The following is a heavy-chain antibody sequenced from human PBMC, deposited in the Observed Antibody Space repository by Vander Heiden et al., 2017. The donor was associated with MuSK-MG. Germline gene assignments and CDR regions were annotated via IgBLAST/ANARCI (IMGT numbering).Heavy chain of an antibody. CDR3: ARGSPMGCLEWLSLNY. J-gene: IGHJ4*02. D-gene: IGHD3-3*01. Sequence: QVQLVQSGAEVQKPGASVKFSCKASGYNFTGYYMHWVRQAPGQGLEWMGWINPNSGGTNYAQKFQGRVTMTRDTSISTAYMELSRLRSDDTAVYYCARGSPMGCLEWLSLNYWGQGTLVTVSS. CDR1: GYNFTGYY. V-gene: IGHV1-2*02. CDR2: INPNSGGT.